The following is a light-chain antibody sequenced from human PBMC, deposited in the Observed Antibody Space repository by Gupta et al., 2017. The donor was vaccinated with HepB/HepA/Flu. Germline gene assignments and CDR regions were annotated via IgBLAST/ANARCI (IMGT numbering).Light chain of an antibody. Sequence: QSALRQPASVSGSPGQSVTISCTGSSNDIGKYNYVSWYQQHPGKDPKVIISDGSKRPAGVSDRFSGSKSGNTASLTIAGRKAEDEDDYYGSSHGATEVFGTGTKVTVL. J-gene: IGLJ1*01. CDR2: DGS. V-gene: IGLV2-14*03. CDR1: SNDIGKYNY. CDR3: SSHGATEV.